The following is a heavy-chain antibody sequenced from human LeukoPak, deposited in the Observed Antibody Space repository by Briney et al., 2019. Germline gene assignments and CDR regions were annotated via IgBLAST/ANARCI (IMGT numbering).Heavy chain of an antibody. D-gene: IGHD3-10*01. V-gene: IGHV3-66*01. J-gene: IGHJ4*02. CDR2: IYTDGRT. CDR3: ARGQIYGTGSYFFDH. CDR1: GFTVTSNC. Sequence: GGSLRLSCAASGFTVTSNCMSWVRQTPGQGRLEWVSVIYTDGRTFYTGSVTGRFTISRDNSKNTLYLQMNSLRAEDTAVYYCARGQIYGTGSYFFDHWGQGALVTVSS.